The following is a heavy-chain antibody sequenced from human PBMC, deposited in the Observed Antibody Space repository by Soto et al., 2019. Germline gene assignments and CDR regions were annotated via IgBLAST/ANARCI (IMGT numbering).Heavy chain of an antibody. CDR2: INPNSGGT. J-gene: IGHJ4*02. V-gene: IGHV1-2*04. CDR3: AIVSHCYDRSGGLGGFDY. D-gene: IGHD3-22*01. Sequence: QVQLVQSGAEVKKPGASVKVSCKASGYTFTGYYMHWVRQAPGQGLEWMGWINPNSGGTNYAQKFQGWVTVTRDTSLSTADMELSRLRSDDTAVYYWAIVSHCYDRSGGLGGFDYWGQGTLVTVSS. CDR1: GYTFTGYY.